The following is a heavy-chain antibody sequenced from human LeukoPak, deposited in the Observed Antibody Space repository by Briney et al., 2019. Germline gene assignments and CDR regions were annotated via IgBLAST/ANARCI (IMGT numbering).Heavy chain of an antibody. D-gene: IGHD3-22*01. CDR3: ARVKYDSSGYYYVGYFDY. V-gene: IGHV4-39*07. J-gene: IGHJ4*02. Sequence: PSETLSLTCTVSGGSISSSSYYWGWIRQPPGKGLEWIGSIYYSGSTYYNPSLKSRVTISVDTSKNQFSLKLSSVTAADTAVYYCARVKYDSSGYYYVGYFDYWGQGTLVTVSS. CDR2: IYYSGST. CDR1: GGSISSSSYY.